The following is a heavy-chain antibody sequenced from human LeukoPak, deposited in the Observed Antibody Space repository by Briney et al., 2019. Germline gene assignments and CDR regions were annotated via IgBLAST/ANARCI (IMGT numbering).Heavy chain of an antibody. CDR3: ARGGSGYDFVFDH. D-gene: IGHD5-12*01. Sequence: ASVKVSCKASGGTFSSYAISWVRQAPGQGLEWMGRIIPILGIANYAQKFHGRVTITADKSTSPAYLVMSSMRSEDTAVYYCARGGSGYDFVFDHWGQGTLVTVSS. CDR1: GGTFSSYA. CDR2: IIPILGIA. V-gene: IGHV1-69*04. J-gene: IGHJ4*02.